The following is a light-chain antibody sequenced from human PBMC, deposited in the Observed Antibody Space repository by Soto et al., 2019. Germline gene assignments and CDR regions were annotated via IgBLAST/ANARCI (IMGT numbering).Light chain of an antibody. CDR3: QQLNGYLERT. CDR1: QGISTY. Sequence: DIQLTQSPSLLSASVGDRVTSTCRASQGISTYLAWYQQKLGKAPKLLIYDASTLQSGVPSRFSGSRSGTEFTLTISSLQPEDFATYYCQQLNGYLERTFGGGTKVDSK. V-gene: IGKV1-9*01. CDR2: DAS. J-gene: IGKJ4*01.